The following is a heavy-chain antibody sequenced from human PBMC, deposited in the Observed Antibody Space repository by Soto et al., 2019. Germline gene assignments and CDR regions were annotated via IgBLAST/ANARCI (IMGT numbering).Heavy chain of an antibody. J-gene: IGHJ4*02. CDR3: AKDKDIAAAAYSFDY. D-gene: IGHD6-13*01. V-gene: IGHV3-30*18. CDR1: GFTFSSYG. Sequence: GGSLRLSCAASGFTFSSYGMHWVRLAPFKGLEWVAVISYDGNDKYHADSVKGRFTISRDNSKNTLYLQVNSLSAEDTAVHYCAKDKDIAAAAYSFDYWGQGTLVTVPS. CDR2: ISYDGNDK.